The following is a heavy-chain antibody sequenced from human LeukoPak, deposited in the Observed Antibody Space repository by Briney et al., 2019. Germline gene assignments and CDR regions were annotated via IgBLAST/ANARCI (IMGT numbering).Heavy chain of an antibody. V-gene: IGHV3-73*01. CDR2: IRSKANSYAT. CDR3: TGPSRTGYSSGWSDY. Sequence: GGSLKLSCAASGFTFSGSAMHWVRQASGKGLEWVGRIRSKANSYATAYAASVKGRFTISRDDSKNTAYLQMNSLKTEDTAVYYCTGPSRTGYSSGWSDYWGQGTLVTVSS. J-gene: IGHJ4*02. D-gene: IGHD6-19*01. CDR1: GFTFSGSA.